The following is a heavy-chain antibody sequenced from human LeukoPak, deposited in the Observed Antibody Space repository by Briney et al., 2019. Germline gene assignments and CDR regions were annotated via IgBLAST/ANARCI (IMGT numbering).Heavy chain of an antibody. V-gene: IGHV3-7*01. Sequence: GGSLRLSCAASGFTFSSYWMSWVRQAPGKGLEWVANIKQDGSEKYYVDSVKGRFTISRDNAKNSLYLQMNSLRAEDTAVYYCARGGRGIAAAGKVDYWGQGTLVTVSS. CDR2: IKQDGSEK. CDR3: ARGGRGIAAAGKVDY. J-gene: IGHJ4*02. CDR1: GFTFSSYW. D-gene: IGHD6-13*01.